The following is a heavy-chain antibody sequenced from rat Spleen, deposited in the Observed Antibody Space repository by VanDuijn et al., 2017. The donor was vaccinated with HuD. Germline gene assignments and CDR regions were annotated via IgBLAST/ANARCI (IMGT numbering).Heavy chain of an antibody. V-gene: IGHV5-31*01. CDR2: IAHTGGTT. CDR1: GFTFNHYW. CDR3: TTDYYSGDWFAY. Sequence: EVQLVESGGGLVQPGRSLKLSCVASGFTFNHYWMTWIRQAPGKGLEWVASIAHTGGTTYYPDSVKGRFTISRDNAKSTLYLQMNSLRSEDAATYYCTTDYYSGDWFAYWGQGTLVTVSS. D-gene: IGHD1-1*01. J-gene: IGHJ3*01.